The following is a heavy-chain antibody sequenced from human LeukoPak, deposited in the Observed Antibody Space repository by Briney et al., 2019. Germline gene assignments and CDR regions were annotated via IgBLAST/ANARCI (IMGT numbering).Heavy chain of an antibody. V-gene: IGHV4-39*02. CDR2: IYYNGGT. Sequence: PSETLSLTCTVSGGSISSSSYLWGWIRQPPERGLEWIGSIYYNGGTYYNPSLKSRVTISVDMSKNHFSLKLSSVTAADTAVYYCARGYSIDYWGQGTLVTVSS. CDR3: ARGYSIDY. CDR1: GGSISSSSYL. J-gene: IGHJ4*02. D-gene: IGHD6-13*01.